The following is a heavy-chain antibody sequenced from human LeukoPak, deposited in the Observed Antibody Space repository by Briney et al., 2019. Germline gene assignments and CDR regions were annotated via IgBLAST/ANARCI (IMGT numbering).Heavy chain of an antibody. D-gene: IGHD6-19*01. J-gene: IGHJ6*02. V-gene: IGHV4-59*01. CDR2: IYYSGST. CDR3: ARDQRAGNYYYYGMDV. CDR1: GGSFSSYY. Sequence: SETLSLTCAVYGGSFSSYYWSWIRQPPGKGLEWIGYIYYSGSTNYNPSLKSRVTISVDTSKNQFSLKLSSVTAADTAVYYCARDQRAGNYYYYGMDVRGQGTTVTVSS.